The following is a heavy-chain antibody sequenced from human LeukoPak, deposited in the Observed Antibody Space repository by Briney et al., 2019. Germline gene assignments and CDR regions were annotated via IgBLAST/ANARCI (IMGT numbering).Heavy chain of an antibody. CDR2: INPSGGST. D-gene: IGHD3-22*01. Sequence: ASVKVSCKASGYTFISYYMHWVRQAPGRGLEWMGIINPSGGSTSYPQNFQGRVTMTRDTSTSTVYTELSSLRSEDTAVYYCAREYYDSSGYYRAFDYWGQGTLVTVSS. CDR1: GYTFISYY. V-gene: IGHV1-46*01. CDR3: AREYYDSSGYYRAFDY. J-gene: IGHJ4*02.